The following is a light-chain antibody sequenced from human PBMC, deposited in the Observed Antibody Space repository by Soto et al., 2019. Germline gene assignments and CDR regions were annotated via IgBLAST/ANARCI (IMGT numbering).Light chain of an antibody. CDR3: HQRQSWPRT. Sequence: EIVLTQSPATLSSFTGDRVTLSCRASQYINTRLAWYQHRPGQAPRLLIYQTSIRAAGIPARFSASGTGTDFTLPFSDVQPEDFAVYYCHQRQSWPRTFGQGTKVDI. V-gene: IGKV3-11*01. J-gene: IGKJ1*01. CDR1: QYINTR. CDR2: QTS.